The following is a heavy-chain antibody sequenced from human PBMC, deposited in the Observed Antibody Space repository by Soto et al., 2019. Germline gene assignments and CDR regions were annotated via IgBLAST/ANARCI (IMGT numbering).Heavy chain of an antibody. D-gene: IGHD4-4*01. CDR2: ISYDGSKK. J-gene: IGHJ4*02. CDR3: ARDGPSINDYSNYGPYFDY. Sequence: QVQLVESGGGVVQPGRSLRLSCAASGFTFSSYAMHWVRQAPGKGLEWVAVISYDGSKKYYADSVKGRFTISRDNSKNTLYLQMNSLRAQDTAVYYCARDGPSINDYSNYGPYFDYWGQGTLVTVSS. CDR1: GFTFSSYA. V-gene: IGHV3-30-3*01.